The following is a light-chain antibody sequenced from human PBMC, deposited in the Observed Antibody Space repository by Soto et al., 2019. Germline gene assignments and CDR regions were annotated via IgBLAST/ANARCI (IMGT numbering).Light chain of an antibody. CDR3: CSYAGTYSWL. Sequence: QSALTQPRSVSGSPGQSVTISCPGTSSNVGGYNYVSWYQHHPGKVPKLLIYDVTERPSGVPDRFSGYKSGNTASLTISGLQADDEADYYCCSYAGTYSWLFGGGTKLTVL. V-gene: IGLV2-11*01. J-gene: IGLJ2*01. CDR1: SSNVGGYNY. CDR2: DVT.